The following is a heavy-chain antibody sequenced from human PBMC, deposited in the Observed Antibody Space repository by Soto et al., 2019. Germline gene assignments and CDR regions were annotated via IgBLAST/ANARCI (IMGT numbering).Heavy chain of an antibody. CDR3: ARGDYSNYNWFDP. CDR2: IYYSGST. J-gene: IGHJ5*02. CDR1: GGSISSSSYY. V-gene: IGHV4-39*01. Sequence: SETLSLTCTVSGGSISSSSYYWGWIRHPPGKGLEWIGSIYYSGSTYYNPSLKSRVTISVDTSKNQFSLKLSSVTAADTAVYYCARGDYSNYNWFDPWGRGTLVTVSS. D-gene: IGHD4-4*01.